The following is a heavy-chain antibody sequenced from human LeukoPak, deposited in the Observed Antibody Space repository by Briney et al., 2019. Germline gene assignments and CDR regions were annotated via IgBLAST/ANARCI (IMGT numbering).Heavy chain of an antibody. J-gene: IGHJ5*02. CDR3: AKAGDGYYR. Sequence: GRSLRLSCAASGFTFSSYGMHRVRQAPGKGLEWVAVISYDGSNKYYADSVKGRFTIARDNSKSTLYLQMDSLRADDTAVYYCAKAGDGYYRWGQGTLVTVSS. D-gene: IGHD3-22*01. CDR1: GFTFSSYG. CDR2: ISYDGSNK. V-gene: IGHV3-30*18.